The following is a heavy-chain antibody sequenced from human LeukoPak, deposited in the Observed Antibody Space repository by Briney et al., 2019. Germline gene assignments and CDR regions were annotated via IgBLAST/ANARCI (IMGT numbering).Heavy chain of an antibody. D-gene: IGHD6-13*01. J-gene: IGHJ6*02. CDR3: ARSRRRAAAGTRRYYYYGMDV. CDR1: GFTFSDYY. Sequence: GGSQRLSCAASGFTFSDYYMSWIRQAPGKGLEWVSYISSSGSTIYYADSVKGRFTISRDDAKNSLYLQMNSLRAEDTAVYYCARSRRRAAAGTRRYYYYGMDVWGQGTTVTVSS. V-gene: IGHV3-11*01. CDR2: ISSSGSTI.